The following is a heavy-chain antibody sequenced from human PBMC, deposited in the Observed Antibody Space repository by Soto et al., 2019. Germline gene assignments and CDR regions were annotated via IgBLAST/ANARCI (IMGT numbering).Heavy chain of an antibody. CDR1: GYTFTSYA. V-gene: IGHV1-3*01. CDR2: INAGNGNT. CDR3: ARAALILPLDP. D-gene: IGHD2-15*01. Sequence: ASVKVSCKASGYTFTSYAMHWVRQAPGQRLEWMGWINAGNGNTKYSQKFQGRVTITRDTSASTAYMELGSLRSEDTAVYYCARAALILPLDPWGQGTLVTVSS. J-gene: IGHJ5*02.